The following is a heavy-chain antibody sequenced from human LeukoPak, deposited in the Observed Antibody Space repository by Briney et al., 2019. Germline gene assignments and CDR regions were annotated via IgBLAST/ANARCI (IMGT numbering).Heavy chain of an antibody. J-gene: IGHJ4*02. D-gene: IGHD3-10*01. Sequence: ASVEVSCKASGYTFTDYYMHWVRQAPGQGLGWMGRINPKSGGTNYAQKFQGRVTMTRDTSISTAYMELNSLRSDDTAVYYCARLGGSGSYPYWGQGTLVTVSS. CDR3: ARLGGSGSYPY. CDR2: INPKSGGT. CDR1: GYTFTDYY. V-gene: IGHV1-2*06.